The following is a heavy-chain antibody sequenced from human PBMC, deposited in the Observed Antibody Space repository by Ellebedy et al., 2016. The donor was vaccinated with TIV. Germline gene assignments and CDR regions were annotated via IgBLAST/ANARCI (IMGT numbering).Heavy chain of an antibody. J-gene: IGHJ4*02. V-gene: IGHV3-23*01. CDR1: GFTFSSYA. CDR2: ISGSSDSI. Sequence: PGGSLRLSCVASGFTFSSYAMSWVRQTPEKGLEWVSYISGSSDSIAYADFVKGRFTISRDNSKNTLYLQMNSLRAEDTAVYYCAKDYFYDSSGGYFDYWGQGTLVTVSS. CDR3: AKDYFYDSSGGYFDY. D-gene: IGHD3-22*01.